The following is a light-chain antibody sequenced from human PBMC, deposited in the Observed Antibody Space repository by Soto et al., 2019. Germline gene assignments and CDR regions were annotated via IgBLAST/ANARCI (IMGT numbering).Light chain of an antibody. CDR1: QDIRNN. Sequence: AIQMTQSPSYLSASVGDRVTITCRASQDIRNNLGWFQQTPGRAPKLLMYAASSLQSGVPSRFSGGGSGTDFTLTISSLQPEDSATYYCLQDYSFPHTFGGGTKVEIK. V-gene: IGKV1-6*01. J-gene: IGKJ4*01. CDR2: AAS. CDR3: LQDYSFPHT.